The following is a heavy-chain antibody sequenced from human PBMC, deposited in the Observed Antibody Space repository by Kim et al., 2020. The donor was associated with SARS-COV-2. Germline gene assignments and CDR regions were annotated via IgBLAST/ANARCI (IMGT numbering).Heavy chain of an antibody. Sequence: YHRASVKGRLTISRDNSKNTLYLHMNSRRAEDTAVYYCAKGSGDYGAFDSWGQGTLVTVSS. V-gene: IGHV3-23*01. CDR3: AKGSGDYGAFDS. D-gene: IGHD2-21*02. J-gene: IGHJ4*02.